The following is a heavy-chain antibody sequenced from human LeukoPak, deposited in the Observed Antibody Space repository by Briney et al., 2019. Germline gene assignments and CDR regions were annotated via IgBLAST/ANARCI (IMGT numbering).Heavy chain of an antibody. D-gene: IGHD6-13*01. Sequence: LSGGSLRLSCAASGFTFSSYAMSWVRQAPGKGLEWVSAISGSGGSTYYADSVKGRFTISRDNSKNTLYLQMNSLRAEDTAVYYCAREGDSSSWYAFDYWGQGTLVTVSS. CDR1: GFTFSSYA. J-gene: IGHJ4*02. V-gene: IGHV3-23*01. CDR2: ISGSGGST. CDR3: AREGDSSSWYAFDY.